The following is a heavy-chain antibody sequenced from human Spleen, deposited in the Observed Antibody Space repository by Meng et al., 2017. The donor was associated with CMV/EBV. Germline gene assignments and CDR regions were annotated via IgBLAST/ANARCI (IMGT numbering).Heavy chain of an antibody. V-gene: IGHV1-8*01. Sequence: ASVKVSCKASGYTFTGYYIQWVRQAPGQGLEWMGWMNPNSGNTGYAQKFQGRVTMTRNTSISTAYMELSSLRSEDTAVYYCARGVTSGYGMDVWGQGTTVTVSS. J-gene: IGHJ6*02. CDR3: ARGVTSGYGMDV. D-gene: IGHD4-17*01. CDR2: MNPNSGNT. CDR1: GYTFTGYY.